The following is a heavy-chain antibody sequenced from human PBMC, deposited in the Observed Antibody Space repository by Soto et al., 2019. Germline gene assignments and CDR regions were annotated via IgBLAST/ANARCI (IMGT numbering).Heavy chain of an antibody. CDR3: ATGGERGYYDHSGWR. V-gene: IGHV1-69*12. CDR1: GGTFSNYA. J-gene: IGHJ1*01. D-gene: IGHD3-22*01. CDR2: IIPIFGTV. Sequence: QVQLVQSGAEVKKPGSSVKVSCKASGGTFSNYALDWVRQAPGQGLEWMGGIIPIFGTVRHAQNFQGRVTITADESTATAYRELSSLRYEDTAMYYCATGGERGYYDHSGWRWGQGTLVTVSS.